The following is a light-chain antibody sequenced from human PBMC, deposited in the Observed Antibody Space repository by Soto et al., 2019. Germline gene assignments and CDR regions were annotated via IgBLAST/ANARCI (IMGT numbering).Light chain of an antibody. Sequence: SYELTQSPSVSVAPGQTVSITCVGYNIGSKSVHWYQQKPGQAPVLVVYDDSDRRSGIPERFSGSNSGNTATLTITRVEAGDEADYHCLVWDSRSEHYVFGTGTKVTVL. CDR2: DDS. CDR1: NIGSKS. V-gene: IGLV3-21*02. CDR3: LVWDSRSEHYV. J-gene: IGLJ1*01.